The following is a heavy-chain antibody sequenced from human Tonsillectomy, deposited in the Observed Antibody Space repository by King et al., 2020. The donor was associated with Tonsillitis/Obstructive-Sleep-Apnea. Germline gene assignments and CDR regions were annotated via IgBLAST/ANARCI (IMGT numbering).Heavy chain of an antibody. J-gene: IGHJ3*02. V-gene: IGHV3-30-3*01. D-gene: IGHD5-18*01. CDR1: GFTFSNYA. CDR3: ARESGIQLWSTPPDAFDI. Sequence: VQLVESGGGVVQPGRSLTLSCAASGFTFSNYAMHWVRQAPGKGLEWVAVISYDGSNKYYADSVKGRFTISRDNSKNTLYLQMNSLRAEDTAVDYCARESGIQLWSTPPDAFDIWGQGTMVTVSS. CDR2: ISYDGSNK.